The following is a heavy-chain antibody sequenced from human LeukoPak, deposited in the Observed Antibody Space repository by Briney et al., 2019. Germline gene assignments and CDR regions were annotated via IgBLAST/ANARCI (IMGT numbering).Heavy chain of an antibody. Sequence: GSLRLSCAASGFTFSSYAMSWVRQAPGKGLEWVSAISGSGGSTYYADSVKGRFTISRDNSKNTLYLQMNSLRAEDTAVYYCAKLSLNWMVTPRGCYFDYWGQGTLVTVSS. CDR2: ISGSGGST. D-gene: IGHD5-18*01. CDR1: GFTFSSYA. J-gene: IGHJ4*02. V-gene: IGHV3-23*01. CDR3: AKLSLNWMVTPRGCYFDY.